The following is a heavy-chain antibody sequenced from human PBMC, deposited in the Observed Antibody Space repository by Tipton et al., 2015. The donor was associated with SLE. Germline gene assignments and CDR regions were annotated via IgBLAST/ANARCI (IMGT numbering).Heavy chain of an antibody. D-gene: IGHD5-12*01. CDR3: ATDRFHRGYGRGEFFFDY. Sequence: LSLTCTVSGGSISSTSNFWGWIRQPPGKGLEWVSVLSYDGTNSFYGDSVEGRFTVSRDDSKNTVFLQMNSLRPEDTAVYYCATDRFHRGYGRGEFFFDYWGQGTLVTVSS. J-gene: IGHJ4*02. V-gene: IGHV3-30*04. CDR1: GGSISSTS. CDR2: LSYDGTNS.